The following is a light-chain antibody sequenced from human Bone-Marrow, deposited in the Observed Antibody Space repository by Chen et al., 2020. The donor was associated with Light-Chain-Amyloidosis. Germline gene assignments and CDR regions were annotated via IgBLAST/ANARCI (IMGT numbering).Light chain of an antibody. CDR1: NIGSTS. V-gene: IGLV3-21*02. CDR3: QVWDRSSDRPV. Sequence: SYVLTQPSSVSVAPGQMATLACGGNNIGSTSVPWYQQTPGQAPPLVVYDDSDRPSGIPERLSGSNSGNTATLTISRVEAGDEADYYCQVWDRSSDRPVFGGGTKLTVL. J-gene: IGLJ3*02. CDR2: DDS.